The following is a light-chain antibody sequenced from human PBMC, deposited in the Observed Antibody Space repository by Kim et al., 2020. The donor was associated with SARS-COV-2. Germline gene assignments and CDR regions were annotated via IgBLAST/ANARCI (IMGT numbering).Light chain of an antibody. CDR3: AAWDGSLNGVV. V-gene: IGLV1-44*01. J-gene: IGLJ2*01. CDR1: TSNIGSNP. CDR2: TNS. Sequence: QSVLTQPPSVSGPPGQRVTISCSGGTSNIGSNPVHWYRQYPGTAPKVVIYTNSQRPSGVPERFSGSKSGTSASLAISGLQSEDVADYYCAAWDGSLNGVVFGGGTQLTVL.